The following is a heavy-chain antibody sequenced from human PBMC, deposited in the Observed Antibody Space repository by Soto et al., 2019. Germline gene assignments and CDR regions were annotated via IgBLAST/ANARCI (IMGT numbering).Heavy chain of an antibody. Sequence: QLQLQESGPGLVKPSETLSLTCTVSGGSISSSSYYWGWIRQPPGKGLEWIGSIYYSGSTYYNPSLKSRVTISVDTSKNQFSLKLSSVTAADTAVYYCAIFYYGSGSYYQGYYYYYYMDVWGKGTTVTVSS. CDR3: AIFYYGSGSYYQGYYYYYYMDV. D-gene: IGHD3-10*01. CDR2: IYYSGST. CDR1: GGSISSSSYY. J-gene: IGHJ6*03. V-gene: IGHV4-39*01.